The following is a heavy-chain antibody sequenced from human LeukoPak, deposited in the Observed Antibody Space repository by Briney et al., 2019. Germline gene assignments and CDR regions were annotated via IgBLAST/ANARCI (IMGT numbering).Heavy chain of an antibody. CDR2: IYDTGST. Sequence: SETLSLTCTVSSGSVSSSYWSWIRQPPGKGLEWIGYIYDTGSTNYNPSLKSRVTISVDTSKNQFSLKLSPVTAADTAVYYCARASSRTRWDYWGQGTLVTVSS. CDR3: ARASSRTRWDY. CDR1: SGSVSSSY. D-gene: IGHD1-1*01. J-gene: IGHJ4*02. V-gene: IGHV4-59*02.